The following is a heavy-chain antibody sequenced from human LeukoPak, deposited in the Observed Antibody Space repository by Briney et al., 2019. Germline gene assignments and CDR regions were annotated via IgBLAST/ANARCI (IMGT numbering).Heavy chain of an antibody. CDR1: GYTLTSYG. D-gene: IGHD1-1*01. CDR3: ARSHKLEPALEH. CDR2: ISAYNGNT. V-gene: IGHV1-18*01. Sequence: ASVKVSCKASGYTLTSYGISWVRQAPGQGLEWMGWISAYNGNTNYAQKLQGRVTMTTDTSTSTAYMELRSLRSDDTAVYYCARSHKLEPALEHWGQGTLVTVSS. J-gene: IGHJ1*01.